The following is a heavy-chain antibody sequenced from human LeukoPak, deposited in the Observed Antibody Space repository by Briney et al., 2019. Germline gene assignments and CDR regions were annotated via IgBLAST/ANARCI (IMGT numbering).Heavy chain of an antibody. V-gene: IGHV3-33*01. CDR3: ARDQRGFSYSKYDLDN. CDR2: IWYDGTNK. Sequence: GRSLRLSCAASGFSFSSYGMHWVRQAPGKGLEWVSVIWYDGTNKYYADSVKGRFTITRDNSKNTLYLQMHSLRAEDTAVYYCARDQRGFSYSKYDLDNWGQGTLVTVSP. D-gene: IGHD5-18*01. CDR1: GFSFSSYG. J-gene: IGHJ4*02.